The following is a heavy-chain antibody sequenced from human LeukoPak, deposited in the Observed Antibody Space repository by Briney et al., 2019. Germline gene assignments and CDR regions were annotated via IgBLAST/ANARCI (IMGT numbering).Heavy chain of an antibody. J-gene: IGHJ4*02. D-gene: IGHD4-17*01. V-gene: IGHV3-23*01. CDR3: AKDPYVYYGDYIIR. CDR1: GFTFSSYA. CDR2: FSVSDATT. Sequence: GGSLRLSCAASGFTFSSYAMSWVRQAPGKGLEGVSGFSVSDATTFYADSVKGRFTISRDNSKNPLYLQINSLRVEDTAVYYCAKDPYVYYGDYIIRWGQGTLVIVSS.